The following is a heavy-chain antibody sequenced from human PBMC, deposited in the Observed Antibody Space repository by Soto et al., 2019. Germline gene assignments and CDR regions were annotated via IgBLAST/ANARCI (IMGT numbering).Heavy chain of an antibody. V-gene: IGHV3-53*04. CDR1: GFPVSNKF. CDR2: IYSDDNT. Sequence: GGVLRPSFSTSGFPVSNKFMDLVRQAPGEGREWVAVIYSDDNTYYADSVKGRFTISRHNSKNTLYLQMNSLRIEDTAVYFCARENDFWHSYGTYHSYLDVWGKGTTVTVSS. CDR3: ARENDFWHSYGTYHSYLDV. D-gene: IGHD3-3*01. J-gene: IGHJ6*03.